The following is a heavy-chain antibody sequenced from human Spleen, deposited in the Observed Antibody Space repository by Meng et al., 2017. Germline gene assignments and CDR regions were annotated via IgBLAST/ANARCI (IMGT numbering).Heavy chain of an antibody. CDR2: ISTYNGNT. Sequence: ASVKVSCKASGYTFTSHAMNWLRQAPGEGLEWMGWISTYNGNTNYAQKVQGRVTMTTDTSTSTAYMELRSMRSDDTAIFYCARHTYGDRDAFDIWGQGAMVTVSS. D-gene: IGHD3-16*01. CDR3: ARHTYGDRDAFDI. CDR1: GYTFTSHA. J-gene: IGHJ3*02. V-gene: IGHV1-18*01.